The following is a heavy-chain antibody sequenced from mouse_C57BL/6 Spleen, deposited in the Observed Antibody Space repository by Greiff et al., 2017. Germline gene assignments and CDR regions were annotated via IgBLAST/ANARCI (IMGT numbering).Heavy chain of an antibody. J-gene: IGHJ1*03. V-gene: IGHV1-18*01. CDR1: GYTFTDYN. CDR3: ARTPPITTVVGDWYFDV. CDR2: INPNNGGT. D-gene: IGHD1-1*01. Sequence: EVQLQQSGPELVKPGASVKIPCKASGYTFTDYNMDWVKQSHGKSLEWIGDINPNNGGTIYNQKFKGKATLTVDKSSSTAYMELRSLTSEDTAVYYCARTPPITTVVGDWYFDVWGTGTTVTVSS.